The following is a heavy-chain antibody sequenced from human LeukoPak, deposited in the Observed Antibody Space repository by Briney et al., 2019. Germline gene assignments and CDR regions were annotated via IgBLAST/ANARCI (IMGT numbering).Heavy chain of an antibody. CDR3: ARRRGVVVGH. CDR1: GGSFSGYY. CDR2: INHSGST. J-gene: IGHJ4*02. V-gene: IGHV4-34*01. Sequence: SETLSLTCAVYGGSFSGYYWSWIRQPPGKGLEWIGEINHSGSTNYNPSLKSRVTISVDTSKNQFSLKLSSVTAADTAVYYCARRRGVVVGHWGQGTLVTVSS. D-gene: IGHD2-21*01.